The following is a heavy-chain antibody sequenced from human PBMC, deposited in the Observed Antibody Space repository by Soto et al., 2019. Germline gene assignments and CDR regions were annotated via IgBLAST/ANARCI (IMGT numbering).Heavy chain of an antibody. Sequence: ASVKVSCKASGYTFTSYAMHWVRQAPGQRLEWMGWIDAGNGNTKYSQKFQGRVTITRDTSASTAYMELSSLRSEDTAVYYCARAYSGYVDYYYGMDVWGQGTTVTVSS. J-gene: IGHJ6*02. CDR1: GYTFTSYA. CDR2: IDAGNGNT. D-gene: IGHD5-12*01. CDR3: ARAYSGYVDYYYGMDV. V-gene: IGHV1-3*01.